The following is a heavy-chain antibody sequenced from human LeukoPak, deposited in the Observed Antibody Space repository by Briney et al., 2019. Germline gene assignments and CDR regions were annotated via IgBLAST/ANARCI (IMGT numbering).Heavy chain of an antibody. V-gene: IGHV3-74*03. CDR1: GFTFSSHW. CDR2: INGDGSNT. Sequence: GGSLRLSCAASGFTFSSHWMHWVRQAPGKGLVWVSRINGDGSNTTYADTVKGRFTISRDNAKNTLYPQMNSLRAEDTAVYHCARTKSWYSNDAFDIWGQGTMVTVSS. CDR3: ARTKSWYSNDAFDI. D-gene: IGHD2-15*01. J-gene: IGHJ3*02.